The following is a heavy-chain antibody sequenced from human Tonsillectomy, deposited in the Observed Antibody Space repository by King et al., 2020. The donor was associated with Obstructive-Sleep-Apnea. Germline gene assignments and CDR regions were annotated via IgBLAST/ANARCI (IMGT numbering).Heavy chain of an antibody. D-gene: IGHD4-17*01. Sequence: LVQSGAEVKKPGASVKVSCKASGYTFTNYGIRWVRQAPGQGLEWMGWISAYSGNTHFAQNLQGRVTMTADTSTSTAYMQLRSLRSDDTAVYYCARDQYGDYADYWGQGTLVTVSS. J-gene: IGHJ4*02. CDR2: ISAYSGNT. CDR1: GYTFTNYG. CDR3: ARDQYGDYADY. V-gene: IGHV1-18*04.